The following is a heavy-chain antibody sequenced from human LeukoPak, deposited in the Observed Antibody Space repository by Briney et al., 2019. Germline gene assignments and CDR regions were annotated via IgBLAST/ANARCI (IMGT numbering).Heavy chain of an antibody. V-gene: IGHV4-59*01. CDR1: GGSISSYY. D-gene: IGHD3-10*01. CDR3: ATSDLFVVFHI. Sequence: SETLSLTYTVSGGSISSYYWSWIRQPPGKGLQWIGYLYYSGSTNHNPSLKSRVTISVDTSKNQFSLKLSSVTAADTAVYYCATSDLFVVFHIWGQGTMVTVSS. J-gene: IGHJ3*02. CDR2: LYYSGST.